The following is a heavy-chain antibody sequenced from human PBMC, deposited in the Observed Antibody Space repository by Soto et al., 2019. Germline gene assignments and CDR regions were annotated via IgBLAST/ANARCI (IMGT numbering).Heavy chain of an antibody. V-gene: IGHV3-30*03. CDR2: ISFDGGIK. J-gene: IGHJ4*03. Sequence: QVQLVESGGGVVQPGRSLRLSCAATGFSFSTHAMYWVRQAPGKGLEWVAVISFDGGIKYYADAVKGRFTISRDNSKNSVFLQTDSLRPEDTAVYCCEREHGWTTGPGTGSFEYWGQGALVTVSS. D-gene: IGHD6-13*01. CDR3: EREHGWTTGPGTGSFEY. CDR1: GFSFSTHA.